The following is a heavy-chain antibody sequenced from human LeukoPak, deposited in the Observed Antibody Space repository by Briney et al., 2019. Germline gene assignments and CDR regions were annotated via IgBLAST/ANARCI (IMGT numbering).Heavy chain of an antibody. D-gene: IGHD3-10*01. CDR1: GFTFSSSA. V-gene: IGHV3-23*01. CDR3: VRERYHGSGAPKFDY. CDR2: ISVSGDRT. Sequence: GGSLRLSCEASGFTFSSSAMNWVRQAPGKGLEWVSSISVSGDRTYYADSVKGRFTISRDNSKNTLFLQMNSLRVGDTAVYYCVRERYHGSGAPKFDYWGQGTLVTVSS. J-gene: IGHJ4*02.